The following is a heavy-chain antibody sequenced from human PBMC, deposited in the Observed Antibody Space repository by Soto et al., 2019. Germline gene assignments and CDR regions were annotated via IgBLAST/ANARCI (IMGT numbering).Heavy chain of an antibody. CDR2: MNPNTGDT. CDR1: VNTFTKYE. Sequence: WXSVKVSWKASVNTFTKYETIWVRQATRQGPEWMGWMNPNTGDTVYAQKFQGRVTLTRDTSISTAYMELSSLRYDDTAVYYCARGRGGHCAGGKCNRWLDTWGQETLVTVS. J-gene: IGHJ5*02. D-gene: IGHD2-21*01. CDR3: ARGRGGHCAGGKCNRWLDT. V-gene: IGHV1-8*01.